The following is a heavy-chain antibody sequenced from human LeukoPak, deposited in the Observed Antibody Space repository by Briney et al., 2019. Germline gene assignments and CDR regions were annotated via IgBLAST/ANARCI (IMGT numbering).Heavy chain of an antibody. CDR2: IYHSGST. CDR3: ARGRDYYDSSGYYCPDFDY. CDR1: GGSISSSNW. J-gene: IGHJ4*02. Sequence: TSGTLSLTCAVSGGSISSSNWWSWVRQPPGKGLEWIGEIYHSGSTNYNPSLKSRVTISVDKSKNQFSLKLSSVTAADTAVYYCARGRDYYDSSGYYCPDFDYWGQGTLVTVSS. V-gene: IGHV4-4*02. D-gene: IGHD3-22*01.